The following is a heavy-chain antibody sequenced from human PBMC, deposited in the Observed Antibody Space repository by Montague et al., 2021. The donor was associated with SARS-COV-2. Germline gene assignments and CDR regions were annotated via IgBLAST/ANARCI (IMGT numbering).Heavy chain of an antibody. CDR1: GLNFSDYY. CDR2: ISSSTTYT. V-gene: IGHV3-11*06. CDR3: AREGHLATRPGWSNWFDP. D-gene: IGHD6-6*01. Sequence: SLRLSCPASGLNFSDYYITWVRQAPGKGLEWVAYISSSTTYTNYADSLKGRFTISRDNTKKSVYLQMNRLRAEDTGVYHCAREGHLATRPGWSNWFDPWGQGTLVTVSS. J-gene: IGHJ5*02.